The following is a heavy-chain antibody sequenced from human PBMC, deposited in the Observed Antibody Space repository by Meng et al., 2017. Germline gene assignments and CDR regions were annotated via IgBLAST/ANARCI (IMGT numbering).Heavy chain of an antibody. CDR2: TYYRSKWYN. CDR1: SEAVSSNNAA. J-gene: IGHJ4*02. D-gene: IGHD2-15*01. V-gene: IGHV6-1*01. CDR3: ARLAQDRYFDY. Sequence: HKDGPGMVKTPQTLALTRSSSSEAVSSNNAARNWIRQSPSGGLEWLGRTYYRSKWYNDYAVSVKSRITINPDTSKNQFSLQLNSVTPEDTDVYYCARLAQDRYFDYWGQGTLVTVSS.